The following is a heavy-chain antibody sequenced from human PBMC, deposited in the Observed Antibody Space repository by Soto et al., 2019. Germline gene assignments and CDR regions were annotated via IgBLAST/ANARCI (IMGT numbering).Heavy chain of an antibody. J-gene: IGHJ4*02. CDR1: GGSISSSNW. CDR2: IYHSGST. V-gene: IGHV4-4*02. Sequence: SETLSLTCTVSGGSISSSNWWSWVRQPPGKGLEWIGEIYHSGSTNYNPSLKSRVTISVDKSKNQFSLKLSSVTAADTAVYYCARATTGYYGSGSSDYWGQGTLVTVSS. CDR3: ARATTGYYGSGSSDY. D-gene: IGHD3-10*01.